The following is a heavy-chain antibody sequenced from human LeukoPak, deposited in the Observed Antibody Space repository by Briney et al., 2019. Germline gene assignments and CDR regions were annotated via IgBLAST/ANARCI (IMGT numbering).Heavy chain of an antibody. CDR1: GFASSSYS. J-gene: IGHJ4*02. D-gene: IGHD4-17*01. Sequence: PGGSLRLSCAPSGFASSSYSMNWVRQAPEEGLGWVSSISCSSSYIYYADSVKGRFTISREKAKNSLYLQRNSLRAEDTAVYYCATYGDYVDYWGQGTLVTVSS. V-gene: IGHV3-21*01. CDR3: ATYGDYVDY. CDR2: ISCSSSYI.